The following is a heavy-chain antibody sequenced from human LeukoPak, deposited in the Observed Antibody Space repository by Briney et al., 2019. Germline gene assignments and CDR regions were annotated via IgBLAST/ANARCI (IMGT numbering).Heavy chain of an antibody. CDR3: AKDQGGYTYGSNY. Sequence: GGSLRLSCAASKFTFNSYGMHWVRQAPGKGLEWVAAISYDGSNKYYADSVKGRFTISRDNSKNTLYLQMNSLRAEDTAVYYCAKDQGGYTYGSNYWGQGTLVTVSS. D-gene: IGHD5-18*01. CDR2: ISYDGSNK. CDR1: KFTFNSYG. V-gene: IGHV3-30*18. J-gene: IGHJ4*02.